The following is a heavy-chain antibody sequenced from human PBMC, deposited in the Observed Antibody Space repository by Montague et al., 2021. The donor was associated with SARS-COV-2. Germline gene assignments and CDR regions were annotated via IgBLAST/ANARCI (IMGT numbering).Heavy chain of an antibody. Sequence: SLRLSCAASGFTFSKYAMSWVRQAPGKGLDWVSVIYYGGTTYYADSVKGRFTISRNKSNNTLYLQMNSLRAEDTAVYYCAKPLLEDYGMDVWGRGTTVTVSS. D-gene: IGHD2-15*01. V-gene: IGHV3-23*03. J-gene: IGHJ6*02. CDR1: GFTFSKYA. CDR2: IYYGGTT. CDR3: AKPLLEDYGMDV.